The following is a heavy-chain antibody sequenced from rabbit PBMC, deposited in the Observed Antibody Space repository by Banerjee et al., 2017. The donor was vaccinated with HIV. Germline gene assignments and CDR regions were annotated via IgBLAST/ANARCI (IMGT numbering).Heavy chain of an antibody. Sequence: WVRQAPGKGLEWIGTIYAGAGSTYYASWVNGRFTISSDNAQNTVDLQLNSLTAADTATYFCAREVASGSGYKLWGPGTLVTVS. CDR2: IYAGAGST. J-gene: IGHJ4*01. CDR3: AREVASGSGYKL. V-gene: IGHV1S7*01. D-gene: IGHD1-1*01.